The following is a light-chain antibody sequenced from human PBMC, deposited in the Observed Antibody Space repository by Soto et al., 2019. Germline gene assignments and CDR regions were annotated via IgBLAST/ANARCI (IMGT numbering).Light chain of an antibody. V-gene: IGLV7-46*01. CDR2: DTS. CDR1: PGAVTSGHL. CDR3: SLSSSGVVV. Sequence: QAVVTQEPSLTVSPGGTVTLPCGSSPGAVTSGHLPYWFQQRPGQAPRTLIYDTSNKHSWTPARFSGSLLGGKAALTLAGAQPDDEGEYYCSLSSSGVVVLGGGTKLTVL. J-gene: IGLJ2*01.